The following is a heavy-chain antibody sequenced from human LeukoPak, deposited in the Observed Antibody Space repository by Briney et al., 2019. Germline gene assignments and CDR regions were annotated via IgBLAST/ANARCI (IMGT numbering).Heavy chain of an antibody. Sequence: ASVKVSCKASGYTFTSYYMHWVRQAPGQGLEWMGIINPSGGSTSYAQKFQGRVTMTRDTSTSTVYMELSSLRAEDTALYYCATTLRSFDSPFDYWGQGTLVTVSS. CDR2: INPSGGST. CDR1: GYTFTSYY. D-gene: IGHD3-9*01. V-gene: IGHV1-46*01. J-gene: IGHJ4*02. CDR3: ATTLRSFDSPFDY.